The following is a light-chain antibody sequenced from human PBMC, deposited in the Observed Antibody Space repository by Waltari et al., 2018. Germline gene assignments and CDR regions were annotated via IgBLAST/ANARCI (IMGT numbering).Light chain of an antibody. CDR1: ALPKQY. Sequence: SYELTQPPSVSVSPGQTARITCSGDALPKQYAYWYPQKPGQAPVLVIDKHRERPSGVPERVSGSSSGTTVTLTISGVQAEDEADYYCQSADSSGTYVVFGGGTKLTVL. V-gene: IGLV3-25*03. CDR3: QSADSSGTYVV. J-gene: IGLJ2*01. CDR2: KHR.